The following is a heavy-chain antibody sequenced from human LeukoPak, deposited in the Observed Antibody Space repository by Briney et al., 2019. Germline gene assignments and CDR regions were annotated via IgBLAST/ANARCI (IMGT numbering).Heavy chain of an antibody. D-gene: IGHD6-13*01. CDR2: IRYDESNK. CDR3: ARGTAAGFH. V-gene: IGHV3-30*02. J-gene: IGHJ4*02. Sequence: GGSLRLSCAAYKFSFNNYGMHWVRQAPGKGLEWVAFIRYDESNKYYAESVKGRFTISRDNAKNSLYLQMNSLRAEDTAVYYCARGTAAGFHWGQGTLVTVSS. CDR1: KFSFNNYG.